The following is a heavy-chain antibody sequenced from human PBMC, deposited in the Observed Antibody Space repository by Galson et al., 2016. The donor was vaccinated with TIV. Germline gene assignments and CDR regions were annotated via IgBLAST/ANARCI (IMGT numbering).Heavy chain of an antibody. CDR2: INPDSGDT. V-gene: IGHV1-2*04. Sequence: SVKVSCKASGYTFTAYYIHWVRQAPGQGLEWMGWINPDSGDTNYAQKFQGWVTMTRDPSVNTAYVEVTRLRSGDNAIYYCAREYKFALGRGFISTSYFDHWGQGTLVTFS. D-gene: IGHD3-10*01. CDR1: GYTFTAYY. J-gene: IGHJ4*02. CDR3: AREYKFALGRGFISTSYFDH.